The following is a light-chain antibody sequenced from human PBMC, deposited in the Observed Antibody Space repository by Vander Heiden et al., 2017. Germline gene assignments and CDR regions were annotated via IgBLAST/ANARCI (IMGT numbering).Light chain of an antibody. V-gene: IGLV3-21*02. J-gene: IGLJ1*01. CDR2: DDS. CDR1: NSGSKS. Sequence: YVLTQRPSESVAPGQTAKITCGGKNSGSKSVHWYQQRPGQAPVLVVYDDSDRPSGIPERFSGSNSGNAATLTISRVEAGDEADYYCQVWDSTTDHHVFATGTKVTVL. CDR3: QVWDSTTDHHV.